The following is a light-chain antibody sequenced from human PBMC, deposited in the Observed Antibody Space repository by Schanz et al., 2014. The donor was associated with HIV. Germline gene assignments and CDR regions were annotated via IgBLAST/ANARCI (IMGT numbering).Light chain of an antibody. CDR3: SSYTSTSTRV. J-gene: IGLJ3*02. CDR2: DVT. Sequence: QSALTQPASVSGSPGQSITIPCTGTSSDVGGSDSVSWFQQNPGKAPRLLIYDVTNRPSGVSHRFSGSKSGNTASLTISGLQAEDEADYYCSSYTSTSTRVLGGGTKLTVL. V-gene: IGLV2-14*03. CDR1: SSDVGGSDS.